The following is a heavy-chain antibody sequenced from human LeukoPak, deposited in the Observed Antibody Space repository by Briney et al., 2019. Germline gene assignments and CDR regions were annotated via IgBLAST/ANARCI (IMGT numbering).Heavy chain of an antibody. CDR1: GGSISSSSYY. D-gene: IGHD1/OR15-1a*01. CDR3: ARLGVGTVLGS. Sequence: SSETLSLTCTVSGGSISSSSYYWGWIREPPGQGLEWIGSIYYSGSTYYNPSLKSRVTISVDTSKNQFSLKLSSVTAADTAVYYCARLGVGTVLGSWGQGTMVTVSS. CDR2: IYYSGST. J-gene: IGHJ3*01. V-gene: IGHV4-39*01.